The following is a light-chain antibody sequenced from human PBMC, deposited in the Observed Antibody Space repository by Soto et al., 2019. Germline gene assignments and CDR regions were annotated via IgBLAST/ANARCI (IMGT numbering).Light chain of an antibody. V-gene: IGKV1-9*01. CDR1: QDITSY. CDR2: VAS. J-gene: IGKJ3*01. CDR3: QQLNSYPFT. Sequence: DIQLTQSPSFLSASVGDRVTITCRASQDITSYLAWYQQKPGKAPNLLISVASTFQSGVPSRFSGSGSGTEFTLTISSLQPEDFGTYYCQQLNSYPFTFGPGTKVDIK.